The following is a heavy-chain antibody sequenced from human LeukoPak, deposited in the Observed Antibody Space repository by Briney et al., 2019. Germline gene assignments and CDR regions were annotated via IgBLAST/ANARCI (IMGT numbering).Heavy chain of an antibody. CDR2: ISWNSGSI. CDR3: AKGSYYDSSGHFDY. J-gene: IGHJ4*02. CDR1: GFTFEDYA. D-gene: IGHD3-22*01. Sequence: TGGSLRLSCAASGFTFEDYAMHWVRQAPGKGLEWVSGISWNSGSIGYADSVKGRFTISRDNAKNSLYLQMNSLRAEDTALYYCAKGSYYDSSGHFDYWGQGTLVTVSS. V-gene: IGHV3-9*01.